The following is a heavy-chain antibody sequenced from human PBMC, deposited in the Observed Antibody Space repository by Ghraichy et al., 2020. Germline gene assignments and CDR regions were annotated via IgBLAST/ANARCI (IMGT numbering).Heavy chain of an antibody. J-gene: IGHJ4*02. CDR1: GGYIGGYY. CDR2: IDYGGRT. CDR3: VRGSYCGGGSCSALPSSFDY. D-gene: IGHD2-21*01. Sequence: SETLSLTCAVSGGYIGGYYWSWIRQPPGKGLEWIGEIDYGGRTNYNYNPSLDGRVTISLRVGSNEFSLTLSSVTAADTAVYDCVRGSYCGGGSCSALPSSFDYWGQRSLVIVSS. V-gene: IGHV4-34*01.